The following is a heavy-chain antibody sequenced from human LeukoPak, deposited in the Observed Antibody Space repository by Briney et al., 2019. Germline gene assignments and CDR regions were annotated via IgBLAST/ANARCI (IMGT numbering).Heavy chain of an antibody. V-gene: IGHV1-69*05. D-gene: IGHD3-10*01. CDR3: ARDLLWFGEYNNWFDP. J-gene: IGHJ5*02. CDR1: GGTFGSYA. CDR2: IIPIFGTA. Sequence: SVKVSCKASGGTFGSYAISWVRQAPGQGLEWMGGIIPIFGTANYAQKFQGRVTITTDESTSTAYMELSSLRSEDTAVYYCARDLLWFGEYNNWFDPWGQGTLVTVSS.